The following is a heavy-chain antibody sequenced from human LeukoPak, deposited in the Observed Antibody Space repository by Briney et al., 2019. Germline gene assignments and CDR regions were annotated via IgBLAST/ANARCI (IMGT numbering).Heavy chain of an antibody. CDR3: AKAGAIHDYRPFDY. CDR2: TSGSGGST. Sequence: GGSLRLSCAASGITLRNYAMGWVRLAPGKGLEWDSATSGSGGSTYYADSVKGRFTISRDNSKNTLYLQMNSLRAEDTAVYYLAKAGAIHDYRPFDYWGQGTLVTVSS. J-gene: IGHJ4*02. V-gene: IGHV3-23*01. CDR1: GITLRNYA. D-gene: IGHD4-11*01.